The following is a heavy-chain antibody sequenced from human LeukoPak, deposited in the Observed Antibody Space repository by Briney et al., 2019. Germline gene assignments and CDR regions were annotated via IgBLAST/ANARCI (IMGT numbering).Heavy chain of an antibody. CDR2: ISAYNGNT. D-gene: IGHD6-19*01. Sequence: ASVKVSCKASGYTFTSYGISWVRQAPGQGLEWMGLISAYNGNTNYAQKLQGRVTMTTDTSTSTAYMELRSLRCDDTALYYCARFGLGKHIEVAGIPFDIWGQGTMVTVSS. CDR1: GYTFTSYG. V-gene: IGHV1-18*01. CDR3: ARFGLGKHIEVAGIPFDI. J-gene: IGHJ3*02.